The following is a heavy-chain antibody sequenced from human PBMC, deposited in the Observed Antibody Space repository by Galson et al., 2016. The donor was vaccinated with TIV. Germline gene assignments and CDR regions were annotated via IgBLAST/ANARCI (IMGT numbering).Heavy chain of an antibody. V-gene: IGHV1-2*02. D-gene: IGHD7-27*01. CDR2: FNPDSGAT. Sequence: SVKVSCKASGYIFINYYIHWMRQAPGQGLEWLGWFNPDSGATQYAQKFQGRVTMTRDTSISTAYMELRRLISDDTAVYYCARVNWARAFDYWGQGTQVTVSS. CDR1: GYIFINYY. CDR3: ARVNWARAFDY. J-gene: IGHJ4*02.